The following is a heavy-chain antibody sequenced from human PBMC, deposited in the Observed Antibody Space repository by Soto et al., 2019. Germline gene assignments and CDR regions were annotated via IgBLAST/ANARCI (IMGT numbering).Heavy chain of an antibody. V-gene: IGHV3-66*01. CDR2: IQSGGAT. Sequence: EVHLVESGGGLVQPGGSLRLSCAASGFTVSSKYMSWVRQAPGKGLEWVSLIQSGGATYDAESVKGRFTISRDTSKNTLHLLMVSLRDEDTAVYYCVRYDVLCYRGRCYWVTLDVWGKGTTVTVSS. D-gene: IGHD2-15*01. CDR1: GFTVSSKY. CDR3: VRYDVLCYRGRCYWVTLDV. J-gene: IGHJ6*04.